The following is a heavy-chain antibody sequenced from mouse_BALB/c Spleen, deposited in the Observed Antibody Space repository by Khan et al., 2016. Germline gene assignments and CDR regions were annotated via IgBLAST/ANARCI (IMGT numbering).Heavy chain of an antibody. CDR1: GFDFSRYW. V-gene: IGHV4-1*02. CDR3: ARPHYYGYMNY. J-gene: IGHJ2*01. D-gene: IGHD1-2*01. Sequence: EVKLLESGGGLVQPGGSLKLSCAASGFDFSRYWMIWVRQAPGKGLEWIGEINPDSSTINYTPSLKDKFIISRDNAKNTLYLQMSKVRSEYTALIYCARPHYYGYMNYWGQGTTLTVSS. CDR2: INPDSSTI.